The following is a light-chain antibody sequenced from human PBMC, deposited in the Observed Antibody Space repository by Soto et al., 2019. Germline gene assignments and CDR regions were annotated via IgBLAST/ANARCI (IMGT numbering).Light chain of an antibody. Sequence: EIVRTQSPATLSVSPGERATLSCRASRSVSSNLAWYQLKPGQAPRLLIYGASTRATGIPARFSGSGSGTEFTLTISSLQSEDFAVYYCQQYNNWPPWTFGQGTKVDIK. CDR3: QQYNNWPPWT. CDR1: RSVSSN. J-gene: IGKJ1*01. CDR2: GAS. V-gene: IGKV3-15*01.